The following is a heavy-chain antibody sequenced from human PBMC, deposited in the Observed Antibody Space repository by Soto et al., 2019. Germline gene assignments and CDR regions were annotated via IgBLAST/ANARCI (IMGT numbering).Heavy chain of an antibody. J-gene: IGHJ4*02. CDR2: ISSSSSYI. CDR3: ARDATRGILRSNFGY. V-gene: IGHV3-21*01. Sequence: GGSLRLSCAASGFTFSSYSMNWVRQAPGKGLEWVSSISSSSSYIYYADSVKGRFTISRDNAKNSLYLQMNSLRAEDTAVYYCARDATRGILRSNFGYWGQGTLVTVSS. D-gene: IGHD4-17*01. CDR1: GFTFSSYS.